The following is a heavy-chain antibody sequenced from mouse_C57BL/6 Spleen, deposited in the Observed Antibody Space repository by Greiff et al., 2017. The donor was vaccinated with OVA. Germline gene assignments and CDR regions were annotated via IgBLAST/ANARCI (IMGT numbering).Heavy chain of an antibody. CDR2: INPNNGGT. CDR3: ARSPYYLDY. D-gene: IGHD1-1*01. CDR1: GYTFTDYN. V-gene: IGHV1-22*01. Sequence: DVKLQESGPELVKPGASVKMSCKASGYTFTDYNMHWVKQSHGKSLEWIGYINPNNGGTSYNQKFKGKATLTVNKSSSTAYMELRSLTSEDSAVYYCARSPYYLDYWGQGTSVTVSS. J-gene: IGHJ4*01.